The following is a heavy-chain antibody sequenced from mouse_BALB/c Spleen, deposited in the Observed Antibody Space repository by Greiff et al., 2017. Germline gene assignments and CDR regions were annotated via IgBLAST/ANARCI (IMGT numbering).Heavy chain of an antibody. Sequence: VQLQQSGAELVRPGVSVKISCKGSGYTFTDYAMHWVKQSHAKSLEWIGVISTYYGDASYNQKFKGKATMTVDKSSSTAYMELARLTSEDSAIYYCAREGGNQYYFDYWGQGTTLTVSS. CDR2: ISTYYGDA. CDR1: GYTFTDYA. D-gene: IGHD2-1*01. V-gene: IGHV1S137*01. CDR3: AREGGNQYYFDY. J-gene: IGHJ2*01.